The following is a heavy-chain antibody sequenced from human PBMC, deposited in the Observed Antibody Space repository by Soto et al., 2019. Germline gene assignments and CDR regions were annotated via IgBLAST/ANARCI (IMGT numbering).Heavy chain of an antibody. CDR3: VRDWLLTRHNWFDP. V-gene: IGHV4-34*01. CDR2: INHSGST. J-gene: IGHJ5*02. CDR1: GGSFSGYY. Sequence: EALSLTCAVYGGSFSGYYWSWIGQPPGKGLEWIGEINHSGSTNYNPSLKSRVTISVDTSKNQFSLKLSSVTAADTAVYYCVRDWLLTRHNWFDPSGQGTLVTVS. D-gene: IGHD3-9*01.